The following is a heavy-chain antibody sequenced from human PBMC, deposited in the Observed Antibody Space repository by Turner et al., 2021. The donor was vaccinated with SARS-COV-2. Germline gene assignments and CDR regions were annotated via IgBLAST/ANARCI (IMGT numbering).Heavy chain of an antibody. D-gene: IGHD5-12*01. V-gene: IGHV2-5*02. CDR1: GFPLSTSGGG. CDR3: ARDLVARIFDY. CDR2: IYWDDDK. Sequence: QITLKESGPTLVRPTQTLTLTCTFSGFPLSTSGGGARWIGQPPGKAVEWLELIYWDDDKRYSTSVKTRVNITKDTSKNRVVLTMANMDPVDTAAYYCARDLVARIFDYWGQGTLVTVSS. J-gene: IGHJ4*02.